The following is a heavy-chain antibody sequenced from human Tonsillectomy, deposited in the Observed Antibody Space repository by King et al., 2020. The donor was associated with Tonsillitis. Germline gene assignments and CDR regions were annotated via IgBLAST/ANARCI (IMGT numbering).Heavy chain of an antibody. CDR1: GFSLSNARMG. V-gene: IGHV2-26*01. CDR3: ARITLGYCSGGSCYEYYYYYYGMDV. J-gene: IGHJ6*02. CDR2: LFSNDEK. D-gene: IGHD2-15*01. Sequence: VTLKESGPVLVKPTETLTLTCTVSGFSLSNARMGVSWIRQPPGKALEWLAHLFSNDEKSYSTSLKSRLTISKDTSKSQVVLTMTNMDPVDTATYYCARITLGYCSGGSCYEYYYYYYGMDVWGQGTTVTVSS.